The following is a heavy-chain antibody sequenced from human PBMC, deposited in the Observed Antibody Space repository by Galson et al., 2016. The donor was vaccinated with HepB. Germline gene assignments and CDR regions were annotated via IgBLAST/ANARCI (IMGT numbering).Heavy chain of an antibody. Sequence: SLRLSCAASRFTFTTYWMSWVRQAPGKGLKWVAKIEEDGSDKYYADSVKGRFTISRDNAKNSLYLQMNSLRVDDTAVYYCVRDTQKLKKPVGVDLWGSGTTVTVSS. D-gene: IGHD6-13*01. V-gene: IGHV3-7*01. J-gene: IGHJ6*04. CDR2: IEEDGSDK. CDR1: RFTFTTYW. CDR3: VRDTQKLKKPVGVDL.